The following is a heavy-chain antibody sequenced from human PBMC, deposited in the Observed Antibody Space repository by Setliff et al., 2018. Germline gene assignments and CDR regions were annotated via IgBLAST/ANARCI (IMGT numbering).Heavy chain of an antibody. CDR3: ARSLGSGSYYNSRPFYSDY. Sequence: LSLTCTVSGGSISSGGYYWSWIRQHPGMGLEWIGYIYYSGSTYHNPSLKSRVTISGDTSKNQFSLKLTSVTAADTAVYYCARSLGSGSYYNSRPFYSDYWGQGTLVTVSS. V-gene: IGHV4-31*03. J-gene: IGHJ4*02. CDR1: GGSISSGGYY. CDR2: IYYSGST. D-gene: IGHD3-10*01.